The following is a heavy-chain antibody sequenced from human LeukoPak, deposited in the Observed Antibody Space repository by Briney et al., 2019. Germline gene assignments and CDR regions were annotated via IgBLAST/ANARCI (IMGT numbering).Heavy chain of an antibody. CDR3: ARDQGNNVGAY. Sequence: PGGSLRLSCAASGFTFSSYAMHWVRQAPGKGLEWVAVISYDGSNKYYADSVKGRFTISRDNSKNTLYLQMNSLRAEDTAVYYCARDQGNNVGAYWGQGTLVTVSS. V-gene: IGHV3-30*14. J-gene: IGHJ4*02. CDR1: GFTFSSYA. CDR2: ISYDGSNK. D-gene: IGHD2/OR15-2a*01.